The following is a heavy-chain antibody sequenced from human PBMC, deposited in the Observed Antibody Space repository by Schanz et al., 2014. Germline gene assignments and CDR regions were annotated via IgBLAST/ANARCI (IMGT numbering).Heavy chain of an antibody. D-gene: IGHD6-19*01. Sequence: EVRLVESGGGVVQPGRSLRLSCAASGFTFSSYGMHWVRQVPGKGLGWVSYISSSSSYTNYADSVKGRFTISRDNAKNSLYLQMNSLRAEDTAVYNCARSYSSGWYPYYYGMDVWGQGTTVTVSS. CDR2: ISSSSSYT. J-gene: IGHJ6*02. V-gene: IGHV3-21*05. CDR3: ARSYSSGWYPYYYGMDV. CDR1: GFTFSSYG.